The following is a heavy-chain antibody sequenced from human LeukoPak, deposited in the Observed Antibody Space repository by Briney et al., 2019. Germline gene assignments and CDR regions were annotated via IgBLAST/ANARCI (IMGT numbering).Heavy chain of an antibody. CDR1: GGSFSGYY. D-gene: IGHD3-16*02. CDR2: INHSGST. V-gene: IGHV4-34*01. CDR3: ARVVKVGYVWGSYPPKYFDY. J-gene: IGHJ4*02. Sequence: EPSETLSLTCAVYGGSFSGYYWSWIRQPPGKGLEWIGEINHSGSTNYNPSLKSRVTISVDTSKNQFSLKLSSVTAADTAVYYCARVVKVGYVWGSYPPKYFDYWGQGTLVTVSS.